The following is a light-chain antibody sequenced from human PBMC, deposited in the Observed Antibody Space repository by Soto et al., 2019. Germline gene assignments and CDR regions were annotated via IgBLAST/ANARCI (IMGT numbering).Light chain of an antibody. CDR2: HAS. Sequence: LSASVGDTVTFTGRSSQSVSGWLDWYQQKPGTAPKLLIYHASTLESGVPSRFSGSGSGTDFTLTISCFQAEDFTRYWSQHSAILLIRFG. CDR3: QHSAILLIR. J-gene: IGKJ5*01. V-gene: IGKV1-5*01. CDR1: QSVSGW.